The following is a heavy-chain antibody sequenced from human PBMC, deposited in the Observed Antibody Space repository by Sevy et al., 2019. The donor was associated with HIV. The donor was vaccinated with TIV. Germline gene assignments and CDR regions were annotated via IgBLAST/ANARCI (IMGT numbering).Heavy chain of an antibody. CDR3: AGPLGPSRGFFEY. Sequence: GESLKISCKGSGYRFSSYWIGWVRQTPEKGLEWMGIIYPGDSDTRYSPSFQGQVTMSVDKSFSTAYLRWSSLKASDCAMYYGAGPLGPSRGFFEYWGQGTLVTVSS. CDR1: GYRFSSYW. D-gene: IGHD1-26*01. J-gene: IGHJ4*02. CDR2: IYPGDSDT. V-gene: IGHV5-51*01.